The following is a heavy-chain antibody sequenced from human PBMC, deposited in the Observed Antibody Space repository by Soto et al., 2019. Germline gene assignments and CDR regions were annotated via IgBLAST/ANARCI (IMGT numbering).Heavy chain of an antibody. D-gene: IGHD6-19*01. CDR2: ISYEGSNK. J-gene: IGHJ4*02. Sequence: QVQLVEAGGGVVQPGRSLRLSCAASGFTFSSYGMHWVRQAAGKGLEWVAVISYEGSNKYYADSVKGRFTISRDNSKNSLYLQMNSLRTEDTAVYYCAKDGGSGWSSFDYWGQGTLVTVSS. CDR3: AKDGGSGWSSFDY. V-gene: IGHV3-30*18. CDR1: GFTFSSYG.